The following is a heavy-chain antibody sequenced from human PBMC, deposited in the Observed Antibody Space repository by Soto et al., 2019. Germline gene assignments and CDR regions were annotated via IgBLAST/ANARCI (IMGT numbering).Heavy chain of an antibody. Sequence: QVQLQESGPGLVKPSGTLSLTCAVSGGSISSSNWWSWVRQPPGKGLEWIGEIYHSGSTNYNRSLKSRVNISVDKCKNQFSLKLSSVTAADTAVYYCARVLPNYYYGMDVWGRGTTVTVSS. CDR3: ARVLPNYYYGMDV. CDR1: GGSISSSNW. V-gene: IGHV4-4*02. CDR2: IYHSGST. D-gene: IGHD1-26*01. J-gene: IGHJ6*02.